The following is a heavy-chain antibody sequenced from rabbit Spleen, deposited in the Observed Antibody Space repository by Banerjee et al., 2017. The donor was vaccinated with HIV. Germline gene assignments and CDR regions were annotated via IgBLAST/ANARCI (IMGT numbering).Heavy chain of an antibody. J-gene: IGHJ4*02. Sequence: YASWAKGRFTISRTSTTVDLKMTSLTTEDTATYFCARDGTTGYDYFDIWGPGTLVTVS. D-gene: IGHD1-1*01. CDR3: ARDGTTGYDYFDI. V-gene: IGHV1S69*01.